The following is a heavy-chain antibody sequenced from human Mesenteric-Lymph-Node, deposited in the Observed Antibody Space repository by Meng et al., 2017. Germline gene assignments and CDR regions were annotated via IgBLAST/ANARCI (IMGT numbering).Heavy chain of an antibody. D-gene: IGHD3-22*01. Sequence: GESLKISCAASGFTFSSYEMNWVRQAPGKGLEWVSAISGSGGNTYYADSVKGRFTISRDNSKNTLYLQMNSLRAEDTAVYFCAKDRADYYDSSANPAPFDVWGRGTMVTVSS. J-gene: IGHJ3*01. CDR2: ISGSGGNT. CDR1: GFTFSSYE. V-gene: IGHV3-23*01. CDR3: AKDRADYYDSSANPAPFDV.